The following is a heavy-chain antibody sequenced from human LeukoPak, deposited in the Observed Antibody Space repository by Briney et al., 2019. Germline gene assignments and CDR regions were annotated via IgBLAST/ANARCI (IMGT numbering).Heavy chain of an antibody. CDR2: ISSSSSYI. Sequence: GGSLRLSCAASGFTFSSYSMNWVRQAPGKGLEWVSSISSSSSYIYYADSVKGRFTISRDNAKNSLYLQMNSLRAEDTAVYYCARFNSGSYQHYFDYWGQGTLVTVSS. J-gene: IGHJ4*02. D-gene: IGHD1-26*01. CDR1: GFTFSSYS. V-gene: IGHV3-21*04. CDR3: ARFNSGSYQHYFDY.